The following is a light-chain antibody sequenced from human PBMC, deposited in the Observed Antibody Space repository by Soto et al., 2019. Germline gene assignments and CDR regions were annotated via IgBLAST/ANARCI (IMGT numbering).Light chain of an antibody. Sequence: EIVVTQSPATLSVSRVERATLSFRASQNIYTNLAWYQQEPGQAPRLLIYGASTRATGIPARFSGSGSGTEFTLTISGLQSEDFAVYYCQQYNNWPITFGQGTRLEI. J-gene: IGKJ5*01. CDR3: QQYNNWPIT. CDR1: QNIYTN. CDR2: GAS. V-gene: IGKV3-15*01.